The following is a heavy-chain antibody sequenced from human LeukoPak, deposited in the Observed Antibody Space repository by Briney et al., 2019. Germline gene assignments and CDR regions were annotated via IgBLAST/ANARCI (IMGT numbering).Heavy chain of an antibody. V-gene: IGHV4-61*01. CDR1: GGSVSSGSYY. Sequence: TSSETLSLTCTVSGGSVSSGSYYWSWIRQPPGKGLEWIGYIYYSGGTNYNSSLKSRVTISLDTSKNQFSLKLSSVTAADTAVYYCARGGGKWLSSYGMDVWGQGTTVTVSS. J-gene: IGHJ6*01. CDR2: IYYSGGT. D-gene: IGHD3-22*01. CDR3: ARGGGKWLSSYGMDV.